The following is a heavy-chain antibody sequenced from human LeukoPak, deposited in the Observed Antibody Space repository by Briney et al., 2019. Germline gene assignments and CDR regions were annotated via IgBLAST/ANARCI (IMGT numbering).Heavy chain of an antibody. CDR3: AKAAGRGYNYGDYFDY. J-gene: IGHJ4*02. D-gene: IGHD5-18*01. CDR2: ISGSGGGT. V-gene: IGHV3-23*01. Sequence: GGSLRLSCAASGFTFSNSAMSWVRHTPGKGLEWVSAISGSGGGTYYADSVKGRFTISRDNSKNTLYVQMNSLRAADTAVYYCAKAAGRGYNYGDYFDYWGQGTLVTVSS. CDR1: GFTFSNSA.